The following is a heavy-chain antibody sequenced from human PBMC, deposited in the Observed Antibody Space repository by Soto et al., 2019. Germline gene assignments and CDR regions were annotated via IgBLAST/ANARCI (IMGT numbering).Heavy chain of an antibody. CDR3: ARDRGVAPPVAGNTHYYYYMDV. J-gene: IGHJ6*03. CDR1: GYSFTNYG. V-gene: IGHV1-18*01. CDR2: ISGFNGNT. Sequence: QDPLVQSGAEVKKPGASVTVSCKASGYSFTNYGITWVRQAPGQGLEWMGWISGFNGNTHYAQKLQGRVTMTTDASTSTAYMELRSLRSDDTAVYYCARDRGVAPPVAGNTHYYYYMDVWGKGTTVTVSS. D-gene: IGHD6-19*01.